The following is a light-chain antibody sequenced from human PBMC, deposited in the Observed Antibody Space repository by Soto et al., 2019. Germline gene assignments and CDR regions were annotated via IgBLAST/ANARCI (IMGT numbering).Light chain of an antibody. CDR2: EVS. V-gene: IGLV2-14*01. J-gene: IGLJ1*01. Sequence: QSALTQPPSASGSPGQSVTISCTGTSSDVGAYDYVSWYQQHPGKAPKLMIYEVSDRPSGVSNRFSGSKSGSTASLTISGLQAEDEADYYCSSYTSSSLYVFGTGTKVTVL. CDR1: SSDVGAYDY. CDR3: SSYTSSSLYV.